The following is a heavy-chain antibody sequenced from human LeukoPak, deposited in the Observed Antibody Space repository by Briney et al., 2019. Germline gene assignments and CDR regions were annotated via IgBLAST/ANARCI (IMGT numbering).Heavy chain of an antibody. CDR3: ARAPEFSSGWLLDW. J-gene: IGHJ4*02. CDR2: IYYSGST. D-gene: IGHD6-19*01. CDR1: GGSISSYY. Sequence: SETLSLTCTVSGGSISSYYWSWIRQPPGKGLEWIGYIYYSGSTNYNPSLKSRVTISVDTSKKQFSLKVTSVTATDTGVYYCARAPEFSSGWLLDWWGQGSLVTVSS. V-gene: IGHV4-59*12.